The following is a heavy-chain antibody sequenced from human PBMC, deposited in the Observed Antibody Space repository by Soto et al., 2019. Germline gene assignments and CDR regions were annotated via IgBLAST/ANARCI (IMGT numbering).Heavy chain of an antibody. V-gene: IGHV4-30-2*01. CDR2: IYHSGST. CDR1: GGSISSGGYS. J-gene: IGHJ4*02. D-gene: IGHD3-16*01. Sequence: SETLSLTCAVSGGSISSGGYSWSWIRQPPGKGLEWIGYIYHSGSTYYNPSLKSRVTISVDTSKNQFSLKLSSVTAADTAVYYCARGLAALYYFDYWGQGTLVTVSS. CDR3: ARGLAALYYFDY.